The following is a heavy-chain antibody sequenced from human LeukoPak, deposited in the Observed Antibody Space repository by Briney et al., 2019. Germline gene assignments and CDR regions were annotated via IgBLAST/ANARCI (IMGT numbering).Heavy chain of an antibody. CDR2: ISGSGGST. D-gene: IGHD3-22*01. V-gene: IGHV3-23*01. J-gene: IGHJ4*02. Sequence: GGSLRLSCAASGFTFSSYAMSWVRQAPGKGLEWVSAISGSGGSTYYADSVKGRFTISRDNSKNTLYLQMNSLRAKDTAVYYCAKGRDSSGYYYPYYFDYWGQGTLVTVSS. CDR3: AKGRDSSGYYYPYYFDY. CDR1: GFTFSSYA.